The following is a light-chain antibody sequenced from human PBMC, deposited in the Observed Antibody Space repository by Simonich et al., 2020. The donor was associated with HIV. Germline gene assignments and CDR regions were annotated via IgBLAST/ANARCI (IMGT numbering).Light chain of an antibody. V-gene: IGKV1-39*01. J-gene: IGKJ1*01. CDR3: QQTNSFPRT. CDR2: AAS. Sequence: DIQMNQSPSFLFASVGNRVTNTCQASQDIANYLNWYQQKPGKAPNLLIYAASSLQSGVPSRFSGSGSGTDFTLTISSLQPEDFATYYCQQTNSFPRTFGQGTKVEIK. CDR1: QDIANY.